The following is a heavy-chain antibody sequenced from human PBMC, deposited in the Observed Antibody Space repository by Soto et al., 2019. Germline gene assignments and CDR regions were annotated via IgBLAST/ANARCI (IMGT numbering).Heavy chain of an antibody. Sequence: PWGSLRLSCAASGFAFSYAWMSWVRQAPGKGMEWVDRIKSKTDGGTTDCAAPVKGRFNTSRDDSENTLYLQINTLKTEDTAVYYGTTVIAPSCTFIPFWGQGTLVTVSS. CDR1: GFAFSYAW. CDR2: IKSKTDGGTT. D-gene: IGHD6-13*01. V-gene: IGHV3-15*01. CDR3: TTVIAPSCTFIPF. J-gene: IGHJ4*01.